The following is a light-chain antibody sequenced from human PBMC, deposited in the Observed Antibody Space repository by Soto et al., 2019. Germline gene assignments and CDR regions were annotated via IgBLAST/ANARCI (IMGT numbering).Light chain of an antibody. CDR3: QHYGSSPST. Sequence: EIVLTQSPGTLPLSPGERATLSCRASQSISSSYLAWYQQKPGQAPRLLIYGASSRATGIPDRFSGSGSGTDFTLTISRLEPEDFAVYYCQHYGSSPSTFGQGTKVEIK. J-gene: IGKJ1*01. CDR2: GAS. V-gene: IGKV3-20*01. CDR1: QSISSSY.